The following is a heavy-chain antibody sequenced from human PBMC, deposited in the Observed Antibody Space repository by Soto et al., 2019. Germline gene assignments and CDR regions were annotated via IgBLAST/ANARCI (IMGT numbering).Heavy chain of an antibody. V-gene: IGHV3-23*01. CDR1: GFSFSNYA. CDR3: AKDLIDYSNSYFDY. D-gene: IGHD4-4*01. J-gene: IGHJ4*02. Sequence: GGSLRLSCATSGFSFSNYAMSWVRQAPGKGLEWVAAITSVGYTYYVDSLKGRFTISRDNSKNTLFLQMNSLKAEDTAVYYCAKDLIDYSNSYFDYWGQGTLVTVSS. CDR2: ITSVGYT.